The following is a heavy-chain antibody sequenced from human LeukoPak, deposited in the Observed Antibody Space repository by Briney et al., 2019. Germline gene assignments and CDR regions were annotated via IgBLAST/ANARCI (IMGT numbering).Heavy chain of an antibody. J-gene: IGHJ6*04. CDR1: GYTFTSYA. D-gene: IGHD3-10*01. CDR2: INAGNGNT. V-gene: IGHV1-3*01. Sequence: GASVKVSCKASGYTFTSYAMHWVRQAPGQRLEWMGWINAGNGNTKYSQKFQGRVTITRDTSASTAYMELSSLRSEDTAVYYCARDRQYYYGSGSYYNYHYGMDVWGKGTTVTVSS. CDR3: ARDRQYYYGSGSYYNYHYGMDV.